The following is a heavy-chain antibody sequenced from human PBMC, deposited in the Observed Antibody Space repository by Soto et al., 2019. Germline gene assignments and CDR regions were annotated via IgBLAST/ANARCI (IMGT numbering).Heavy chain of an antibody. V-gene: IGHV5-51*01. D-gene: IGHD3-16*02. Sequence: LGESLKISCKGSGYSFTSYWIGWVRQMPGKGLEWMGIIYPGDSDTRYSPSFQGQVAISADKSISTAYLQWSSLKASDTAMYYCARQSAFGGVIPVGAAYYYYYGMDVWGQGTTVTVSS. J-gene: IGHJ6*02. CDR3: ARQSAFGGVIPVGAAYYYYYGMDV. CDR2: IYPGDSDT. CDR1: GYSFTSYW.